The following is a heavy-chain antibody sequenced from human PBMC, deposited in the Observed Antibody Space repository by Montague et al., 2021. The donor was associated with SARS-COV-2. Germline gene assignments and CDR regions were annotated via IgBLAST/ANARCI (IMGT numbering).Heavy chain of an antibody. V-gene: IGHV3-23*01. D-gene: IGHD1-14*01. CDR1: RFTFSSYA. J-gene: IGHJ4*02. CDR2: ISGSGGSR. Sequence: RLSCAASRFTFSSYAMSWVRQAPGKGLEWVSAISGSGGSRYSAGSLRGRFTISRDNSKNTLYLQLNSLRAEDTAVYYCAKDLTGGGELQGLFDYWGQGTLVTVSS. CDR3: AKDLTGGGELQGLFDY.